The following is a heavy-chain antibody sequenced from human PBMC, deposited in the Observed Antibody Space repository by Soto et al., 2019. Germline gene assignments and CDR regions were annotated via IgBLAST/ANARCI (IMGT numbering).Heavy chain of an antibody. CDR1: GVTFSSYW. CDR3: AREDTRSYGSGSYLNYYYYGMDV. D-gene: IGHD3-10*01. CDR2: IKQDGSEK. V-gene: IGHV3-7*03. Sequence: LRLSWAASGVTFSSYWMSWVRQAPVKGLEWVANIKQDGSEKYYVYSVKGRFTISRDNAKNSLYLQMNSLRAEDTAVYYCAREDTRSYGSGSYLNYYYYGMDVWGQGTTVTVSS. J-gene: IGHJ6*02.